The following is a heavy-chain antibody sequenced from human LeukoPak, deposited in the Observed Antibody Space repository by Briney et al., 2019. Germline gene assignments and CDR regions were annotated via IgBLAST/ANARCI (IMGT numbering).Heavy chain of an antibody. CDR2: ISYDGSNK. D-gene: IGHD2-8*01. V-gene: IGHV3-30-3*01. Sequence: PGSSLRLSCAASGFTCSSYAMHWVRQAPGKGLEWVAVISYDGSNKYYADSVKGRFTISRDNSKNTLYLQMNSLRAEDTAVYYCARDDGYCTNGVCVAKFDYWGQGTLVTVSS. CDR1: GFTCSSYA. CDR3: ARDDGYCTNGVCVAKFDY. J-gene: IGHJ4*02.